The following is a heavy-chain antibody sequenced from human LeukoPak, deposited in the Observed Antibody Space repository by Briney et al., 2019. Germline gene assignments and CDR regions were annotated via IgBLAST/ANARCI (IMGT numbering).Heavy chain of an antibody. CDR1: GFTFSSYA. CDR2: ISYDGSNK. Sequence: GGSLRLSCAASGFTFSSYAMHWVRQAPGKGLEWVAVISYDGSNKYYADSVKGRFTISRDNSKNTLYLQMNSLRAEDTAVYYCARGSPDYGDYASSFDYWGQGTLVTVSS. D-gene: IGHD4-17*01. CDR3: ARGSPDYGDYASSFDY. V-gene: IGHV3-30*04. J-gene: IGHJ4*02.